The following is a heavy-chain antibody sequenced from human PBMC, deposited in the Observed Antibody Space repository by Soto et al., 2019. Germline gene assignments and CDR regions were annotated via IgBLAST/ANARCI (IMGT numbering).Heavy chain of an antibody. CDR3: ARPMHGNGGFDY. CDR1: GGSISSGGYY. J-gene: IGHJ4*02. D-gene: IGHD7-27*01. Sequence: QVQLQESGPGLVKPSQTLSLTCTVSGGSISSGGYYWSWIRQHPGKGLEWIGYIYYSGSTYYNPSLKSRVTISVDTSKTQFSLKLSSVTAADAAVYYCARPMHGNGGFDYWGQGTLVTVSS. V-gene: IGHV4-31*03. CDR2: IYYSGST.